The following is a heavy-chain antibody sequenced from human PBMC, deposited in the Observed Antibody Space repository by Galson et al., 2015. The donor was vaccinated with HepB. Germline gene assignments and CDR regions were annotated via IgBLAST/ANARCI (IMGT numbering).Heavy chain of an antibody. J-gene: IGHJ5*02. V-gene: IGHV1-2*02. CDR3: ARDTRGYYDSSGYYT. CDR1: GYTFTGYY. D-gene: IGHD3-22*01. CDR2: INPNSGGT. Sequence: SVKVSCKASGYTFTGYYMHWVRQAPGQGLEWMGWINPNSGGTNYAQKVQGRATMTRDTSISTAYTELSRLRSDDTAVYYCARDTRGYYDSSGYYTWGQGTLVTVSS.